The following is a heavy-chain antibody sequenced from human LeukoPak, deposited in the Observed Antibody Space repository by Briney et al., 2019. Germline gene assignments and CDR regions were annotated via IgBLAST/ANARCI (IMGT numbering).Heavy chain of an antibody. Sequence: SGTLSLTCTVSGGSISSYYWSWIRQPPGKGLEWIGSIYHSGSAYYNPSLKSRVTISVDTSKNQFSLKLSSVTAADTAVYYCAREGGDWNDRNIDYWGQGTLVTVSS. CDR2: IYHSGSA. J-gene: IGHJ4*02. CDR3: AREGGDWNDRNIDY. D-gene: IGHD1-1*01. V-gene: IGHV4-38-2*02. CDR1: GGSISSYY.